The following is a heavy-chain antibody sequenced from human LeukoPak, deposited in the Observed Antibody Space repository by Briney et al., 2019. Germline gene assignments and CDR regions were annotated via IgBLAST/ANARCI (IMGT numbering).Heavy chain of an antibody. CDR1: GGSISSYY. CDR2: IYYSGST. J-gene: IGHJ5*02. Sequence: PSETLSLTCTVSGGSISSYYWSWIRQPPGKGLEWIGYIYYSGSTNYNPSLKSRVTISVDTSKNQFSLKLSSVTAADTAVYYCARHQVGDYWFDPWGQGTLVTVS. V-gene: IGHV4-59*08. CDR3: ARHQVGDYWFDP. D-gene: IGHD4-17*01.